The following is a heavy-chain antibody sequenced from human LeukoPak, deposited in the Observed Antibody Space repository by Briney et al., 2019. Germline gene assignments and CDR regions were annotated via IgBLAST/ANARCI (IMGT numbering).Heavy chain of an antibody. CDR2: TDDAGTT. Sequence: SETLSLTCSVSGGSISARNYNWGWIRQPPGQGLEWIGNTDDAGTTHYFPSLRSRVTISRDTPNNQFSLKLSSVTAADTAVYYCARGSSYMDVWGKGTAVTVSS. J-gene: IGHJ6*03. V-gene: IGHV4-39*07. CDR3: ARGSSYMDV. D-gene: IGHD3-10*01. CDR1: GGSISARNYN.